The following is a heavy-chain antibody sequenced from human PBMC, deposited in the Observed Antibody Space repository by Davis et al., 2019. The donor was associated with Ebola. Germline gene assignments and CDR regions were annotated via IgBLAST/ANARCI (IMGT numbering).Heavy chain of an antibody. CDR1: GFTFSSYT. D-gene: IGHD2-8*01. J-gene: IGHJ6*03. CDR3: ARVGRTNGCYLNYYMDV. V-gene: IGHV3-30-3*01. Sequence: GESLKISCAASGFTFSSYTMHWVRQAPGKGLDWVALISYDGSNKYYADSVRGRFTISADISKDTLYLQMNSLRGEDTAVYYCARVGRTNGCYLNYYMDVWGKGTTVTVSS. CDR2: ISYDGSNK.